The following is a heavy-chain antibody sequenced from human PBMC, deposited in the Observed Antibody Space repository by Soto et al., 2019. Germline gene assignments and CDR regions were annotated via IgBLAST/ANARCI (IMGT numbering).Heavy chain of an antibody. Sequence: SETLSLTCTVSGGSIGSYYWSWIRQPPGKGLEWIGYIYYSGSTNYNPSLKSRVTISVDNAKNSLYLQMNSLRAEDTAVYYCARVYFKYDYWGLGTLVTVSS. CDR1: GGSIGSYY. V-gene: IGHV4-59*12. J-gene: IGHJ4*02. CDR2: IYYSGST. CDR3: ARVYFKYDY. D-gene: IGHD3-10*01.